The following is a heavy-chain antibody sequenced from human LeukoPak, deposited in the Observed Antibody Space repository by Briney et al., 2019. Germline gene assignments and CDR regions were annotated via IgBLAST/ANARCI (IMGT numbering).Heavy chain of an antibody. CDR3: ARDEYYFGSGSYFYFDY. Sequence: PGGSLRLSCAASGFTFSSYSMNWVRQAPGKGLEWVSSISSRSSYIHYADSVKGRFTISRDNAKHSLYLQMSSLRVEDTAVYYCARDEYYFGSGSYFYFDYWGQGTLVTVSS. CDR2: ISSRSSYI. CDR1: GFTFSSYS. J-gene: IGHJ4*02. D-gene: IGHD3-10*01. V-gene: IGHV3-21*04.